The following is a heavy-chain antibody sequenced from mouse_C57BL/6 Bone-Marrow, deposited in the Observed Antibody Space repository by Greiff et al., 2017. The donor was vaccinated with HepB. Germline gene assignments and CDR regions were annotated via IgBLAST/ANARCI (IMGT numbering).Heavy chain of an antibody. Sequence: EVKLQESGPELVKPGASVKISCKASGYSFTGYYMNWVKQSPEKSLEWIGEINPSTGGTTYNQKFKAKATLTVDKSSSTAYMQLKSLTSEDSAVYYCARRTTVLDYWGQGTTLTVSS. CDR3: ARRTTVLDY. V-gene: IGHV1-42*01. CDR2: INPSTGGT. D-gene: IGHD1-1*01. J-gene: IGHJ2*01. CDR1: GYSFTGYY.